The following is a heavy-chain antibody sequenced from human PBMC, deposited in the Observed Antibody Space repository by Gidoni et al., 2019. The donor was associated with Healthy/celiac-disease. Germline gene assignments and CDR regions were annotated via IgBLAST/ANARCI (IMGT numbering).Heavy chain of an antibody. D-gene: IGHD2-21*02. V-gene: IGHV4-30-2*01. CDR3: ARSTYCGGDCYLAERGYFDY. CDR1: GGSISSGGYS. J-gene: IGHJ4*02. CDR2: IYHSGST. Sequence: QLQLQESGSGLVKPSQTLSLTCAVSGGSISSGGYSWSWIRQPPGKGLEWIGYIYHSGSTYYNPSLKSRVTISVDRSKNQFSLKLSSVTAADTAVYYCARSTYCGGDCYLAERGYFDYWGQGTLVTVSS.